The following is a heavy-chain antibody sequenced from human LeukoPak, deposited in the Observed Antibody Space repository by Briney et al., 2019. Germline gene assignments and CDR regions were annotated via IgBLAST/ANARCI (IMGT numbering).Heavy chain of an antibody. CDR3: ARKGDPEAFDI. V-gene: IGHV1-2*02. Sequence: ASVKVSCKASGYTFTGYYMHWVRQAPGQGLEWMGWINPNSGGTNYAQKFQGRVTMTRDTSISTAYMELRSLRSDDTAAYYCARKGDPEAFDIWGQGTTVTVSS. CDR1: GYTFTGYY. D-gene: IGHD2-21*02. J-gene: IGHJ3*02. CDR2: INPNSGGT.